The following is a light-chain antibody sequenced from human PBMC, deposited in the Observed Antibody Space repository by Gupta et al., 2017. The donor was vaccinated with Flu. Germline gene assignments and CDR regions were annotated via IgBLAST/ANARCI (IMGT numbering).Light chain of an antibody. Sequence: QSVLPQPPSVSEAPRQRVTISCSGSSSNIGNNAVNWYQQLPGKAPKLLIYYDDLLPSGVSDRFAGSKAGTSASLVISGLQSEDEAYYCCAAWDDSLNGRVFGGGTKLTVL. V-gene: IGLV1-36*01. J-gene: IGLJ3*02. CDR3: AAWDDSLNGRV. CDR1: SSNIGNNA. CDR2: YDD.